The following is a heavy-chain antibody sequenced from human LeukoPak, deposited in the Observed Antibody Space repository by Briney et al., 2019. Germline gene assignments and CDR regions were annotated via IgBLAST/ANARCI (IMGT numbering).Heavy chain of an antibody. J-gene: IGHJ3*02. CDR2: ISSSGSTI. V-gene: IGHV3-11*01. D-gene: IGHD2-2*01. CDR1: GFTFSDYY. Sequence: GGSLRLSCAASGFTFSDYYMSWIRQAPGKGLEWVSYISSSGSTIYYADSVKGRFTISRDNAKNSLYLQMNSLKTEDTAVYYCTRDSRYCSSTSCYANAAFDIWGQGTMVTVSS. CDR3: TRDSRYCSSTSCYANAAFDI.